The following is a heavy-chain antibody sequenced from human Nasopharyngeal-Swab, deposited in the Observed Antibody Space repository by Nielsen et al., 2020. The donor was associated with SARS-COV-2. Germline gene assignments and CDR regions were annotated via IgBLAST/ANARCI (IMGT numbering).Heavy chain of an antibody. J-gene: IGHJ6*02. CDR2: ISSSSNYI. V-gene: IGHV3-21*01. CDR1: GFTFNMYS. CDR3: ARLGTESYHYYSLDV. D-gene: IGHD1-1*01. Sequence: GESLKISCVTSGFTFNMYSMHWVRQAPGKGLEWVSSISSSSNYIYYGDSVKGRFTISRDNTQKSLYLEMNSLRVEDTAVYYCARLGTESYHYYSLDVWGQGTTVTDSS.